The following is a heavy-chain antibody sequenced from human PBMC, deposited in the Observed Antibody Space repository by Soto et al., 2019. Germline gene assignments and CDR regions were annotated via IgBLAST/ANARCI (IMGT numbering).Heavy chain of an antibody. V-gene: IGHV3-7*01. J-gene: IGHJ4*02. CDR3: SRGWAFLNY. Sequence: PGGSLRLSCETSAFSFSNYWMTWVRQAPGKGLEWVANIKEDGSEIYYLDSVKGRFTISRDNAKNSLYLQMNSLRVEDTAVYYCSRGWAFLNYWRQGILVTVSS. D-gene: IGHD3-3*02. CDR2: IKEDGSEI. CDR1: AFSFSNYW.